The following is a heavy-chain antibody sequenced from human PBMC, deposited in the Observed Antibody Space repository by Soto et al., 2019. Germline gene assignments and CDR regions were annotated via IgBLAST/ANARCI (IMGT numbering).Heavy chain of an antibody. CDR3: AKVPRYCSGGSCYGGYFDY. Sequence: GGSLRLSCAASGFTFSSYAMSWVRQAPGKGLEWVSAISGSGGNTYYADSVKGRFTISRDQSKNTLSLQMNSLRAEDTALYFCAKVPRYCSGGSCYGGYFDYWGLGTLVTVSS. J-gene: IGHJ4*02. CDR2: ISGSGGNT. CDR1: GFTFSSYA. V-gene: IGHV3-23*01. D-gene: IGHD2-15*01.